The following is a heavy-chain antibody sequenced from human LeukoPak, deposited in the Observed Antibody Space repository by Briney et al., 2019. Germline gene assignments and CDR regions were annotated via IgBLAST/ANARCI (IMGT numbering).Heavy chain of an antibody. Sequence: GGSLRLSCAASGFTFSSYGMHWVRQAPGKGLEWVAVISYDGSNKYYADSVKGRFTISRDNSKNTLYLQMNSLRAEDTAVYYCAKDSSGWGSSAFDIWGQGTMVTVSS. J-gene: IGHJ3*02. CDR1: GFTFSSYG. CDR3: AKDSSGWGSSAFDI. D-gene: IGHD6-19*01. CDR2: ISYDGSNK. V-gene: IGHV3-30*18.